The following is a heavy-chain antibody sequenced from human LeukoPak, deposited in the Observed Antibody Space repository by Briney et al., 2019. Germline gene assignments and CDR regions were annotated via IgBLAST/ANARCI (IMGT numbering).Heavy chain of an antibody. D-gene: IGHD1-7*01. V-gene: IGHV4-59*08. CDR3: ARHVGSNYSV. CDR1: GGSISTYY. J-gene: IGHJ4*02. CDR2: IFYSGST. Sequence: SETLSLTCTVSGGSISTYYWSWIRQPPGKGLEWIGYIFYSGSTNYNPSLKSRITISVDTSKNQFSLKLSSVTAADTAVYYCARHVGSNYSVWGQGTLVTVSS.